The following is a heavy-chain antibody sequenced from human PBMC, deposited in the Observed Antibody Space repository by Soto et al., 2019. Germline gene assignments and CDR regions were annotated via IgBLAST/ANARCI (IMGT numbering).Heavy chain of an antibody. CDR1: GFTVSSYE. J-gene: IGHJ5*02. CDR2: INTGGDT. Sequence: GGSLRLSCAASGFTVSSYEIHWVRQWTGKGLEWVSRINTGGDTFYSGSVKGRFTVSREEARNSAYLQMDSLTVGDTAVYYCVRGEMRTSSGHTWFDTWGQGVLVTVSS. D-gene: IGHD6-6*01. V-gene: IGHV3-13*01. CDR3: VRGEMRTSSGHTWFDT.